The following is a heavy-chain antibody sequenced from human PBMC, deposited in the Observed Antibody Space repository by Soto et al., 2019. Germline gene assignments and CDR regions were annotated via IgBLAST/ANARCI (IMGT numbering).Heavy chain of an antibody. CDR2: IIPIFGTT. J-gene: IGHJ4*02. V-gene: IGHV1-69*12. CDR1: GGTFSSYA. CDR3: ASSLAYDDYGDYEGCDY. Sequence: QVQLVKSGAEVKKPGSSVKVSCKASGGTFSSYAISWVRQAPRQGLEWMGGIIPIFGTTNYAQKFQGRVTITADESTSTAYMELSSLRSEDTAVYYCASSLAYDDYGDYEGCDYWGQGTLVTVSS. D-gene: IGHD4-17*01.